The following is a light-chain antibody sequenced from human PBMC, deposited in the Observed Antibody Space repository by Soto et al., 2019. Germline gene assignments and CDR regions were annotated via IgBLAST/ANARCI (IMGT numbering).Light chain of an antibody. V-gene: IGKV3-15*01. CDR3: QQHPKWPLT. Sequence: EIVMTQSPATLSVSPGEGATLSCTASESINNNLAWYQQKPGQAPRLLIYAATTRATGFPAKFSGSGSGTEFTLTISSLQSEEFAVYYCQQHPKWPLTFGGSTKVDI. J-gene: IGKJ4*01. CDR1: ESINNN. CDR2: AAT.